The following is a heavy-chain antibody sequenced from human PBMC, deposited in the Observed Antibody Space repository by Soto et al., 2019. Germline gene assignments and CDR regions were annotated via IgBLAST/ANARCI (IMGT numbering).Heavy chain of an antibody. CDR2: VFHNGNT. D-gene: IGHD4-4*01. CDR3: ALNTAGDSNYDYYYYGMDV. V-gene: IGHV4-34*12. Sequence: SETLSLTCAVSGGSFTANYWAWVRQPPGKGLEWIGEVFHNGNTNYNPSLKSRVTVSADTSKNQFSLKLSSVTAADTAVYYCALNTAGDSNYDYYYYGMDVWGQGTTVTVSS. J-gene: IGHJ6*02. CDR1: GGSFTANY.